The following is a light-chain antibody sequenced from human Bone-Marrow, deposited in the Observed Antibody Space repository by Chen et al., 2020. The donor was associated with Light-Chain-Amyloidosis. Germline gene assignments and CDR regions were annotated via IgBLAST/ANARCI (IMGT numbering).Light chain of an antibody. CDR1: NIGTTS. CDR2: EDS. Sequence: SYVLTQPSSVSVAPGQTATIACGGNNIGTTSVHWYQQTPGQAPLLVFYEDSDRPSGIPERLSGSNSGHTATLTISRVEAGDEADYYCQVWDRSSDRPVFGGGTKLTVL. V-gene: IGLV3-21*02. CDR3: QVWDRSSDRPV. J-gene: IGLJ3*02.